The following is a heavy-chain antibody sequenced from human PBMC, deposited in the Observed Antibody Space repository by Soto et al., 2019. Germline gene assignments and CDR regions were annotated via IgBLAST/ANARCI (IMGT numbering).Heavy chain of an antibody. CDR1: GFTFSSYA. CDR3: TRVGGVVGMAPYSALDV. D-gene: IGHD3-16*01. CDR2: ISYNGNHK. V-gene: IGHV3-30-3*01. Sequence: GGSLRLSCAASGFTFSSYAIHWVRQAPGKGLEWVSIISYNGNHKYYADSVKGRFTISRDNSKNTLYLQMTSLRAEDTAMYFCTRVGGVVGMAPYSALDVWGQGTTVTVSS. J-gene: IGHJ6*02.